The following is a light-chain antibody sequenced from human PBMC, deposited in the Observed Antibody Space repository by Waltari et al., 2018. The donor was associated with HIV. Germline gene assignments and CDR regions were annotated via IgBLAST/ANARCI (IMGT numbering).Light chain of an antibody. CDR3: RAWDSRPVV. CDR1: KLGDKY. V-gene: IGLV3-1*01. J-gene: IGLJ2*01. Sequence: SYELTQPPSVSVSPGQTASITCSGDKLGDKYACWYQQKPGQSPVLLIYADRRRPSGIPERFSGSKSGNTATLTIRGTQAMDEADYYCRAWDSRPVVFGGGPKLPVL. CDR2: ADR.